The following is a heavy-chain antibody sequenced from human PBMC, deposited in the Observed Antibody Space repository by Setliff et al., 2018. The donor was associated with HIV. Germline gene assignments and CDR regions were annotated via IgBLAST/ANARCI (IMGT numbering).Heavy chain of an antibody. V-gene: IGHV1-18*01. D-gene: IGHD3-22*01. J-gene: IGHJ3*02. CDR2: ISTYSDET. CDR3: ARERVRQHYYDSSLNRAFDI. Sequence: ASVKVSCKPSGYNFTTYGLSWVRQAPGQGLEWMGWISTYSDETSSSQNLQGRLTMTTDTSTGTAYMELRSLRSDDTAVYYCARERVRQHYYDSSLNRAFDIWGQGTMVTVSS. CDR1: GYNFTTYG.